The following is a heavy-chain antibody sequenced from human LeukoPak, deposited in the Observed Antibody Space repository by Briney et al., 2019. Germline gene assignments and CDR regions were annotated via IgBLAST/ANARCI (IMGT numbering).Heavy chain of an antibody. Sequence: GGSLRLSCAASGFIVSSNYMSWVRQAPGKGLEWVSVIYSGGSSYYADSVKGRFTISRDNSKNTLYLQMSSLRAEDTAVYYCVKTYSRPFYGMDVWGQGTTVTVSS. CDR2: IYSGGSS. CDR1: GFIVSSNY. V-gene: IGHV3-66*01. D-gene: IGHD6-13*01. CDR3: VKTYSRPFYGMDV. J-gene: IGHJ6*02.